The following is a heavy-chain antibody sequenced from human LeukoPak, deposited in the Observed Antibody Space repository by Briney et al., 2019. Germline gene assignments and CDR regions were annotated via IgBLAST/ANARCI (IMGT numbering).Heavy chain of an antibody. CDR1: GFTFSSYS. D-gene: IGHD3-22*01. Sequence: GGSLRLSCAASGFTFSSYSMNWVRQAPGKGLEWVSVIYGGGSTYYADSVKGRFTISRDSSKNTLYLQMNRLRAEDTAIYYCARGAGVVVIHAFDIWGQGTMVTVSS. J-gene: IGHJ3*02. CDR3: ARGAGVVVIHAFDI. V-gene: IGHV3-53*01. CDR2: IYGGGST.